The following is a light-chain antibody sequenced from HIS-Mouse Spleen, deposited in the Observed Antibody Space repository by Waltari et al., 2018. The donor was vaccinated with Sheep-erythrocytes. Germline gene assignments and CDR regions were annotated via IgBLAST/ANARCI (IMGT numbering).Light chain of an antibody. CDR1: SSDVGSYIL. Sequence: QSALTQPASVSGSPGQSITISCTGTSSDVGSYILVSWYQQHPGKAPKLRIYEGSKRPSGVATRFSGSKSGKTASLTISGLQAEDEADYYCCSYAGSSTPWVFGGGTKLTVL. J-gene: IGLJ3*02. V-gene: IGLV2-23*01. CDR2: EGS. CDR3: CSYAGSSTPWV.